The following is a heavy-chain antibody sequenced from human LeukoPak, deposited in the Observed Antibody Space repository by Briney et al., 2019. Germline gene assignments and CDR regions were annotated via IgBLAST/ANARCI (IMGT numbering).Heavy chain of an antibody. CDR2: IWRDGSEK. CDR1: EFAFSRHA. V-gene: IGHV3-33*01. D-gene: IGHD2/OR15-2a*01. Sequence: GGSLRLSCVASEFAFSRHAMHWVRQAPGKGLEWVAVIWRDGSEKHYADSVKGRFTISRDNSKSTLYLEMNSLRAEDTAVYYCARHGSWTNYFDPLDWWGQGTLVTVSS. J-gene: IGHJ4*02. CDR3: ARHGSWTNYFDPLDW.